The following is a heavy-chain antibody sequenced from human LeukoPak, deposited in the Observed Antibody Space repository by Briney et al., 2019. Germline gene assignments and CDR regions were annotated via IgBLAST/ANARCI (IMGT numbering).Heavy chain of an antibody. CDR2: IYYSGST. D-gene: IGHD6-13*01. J-gene: IGHJ4*02. Sequence: SETLSLTCTVPGGSISSSSYYWGWIRQPPGKGLEWIGSIYYSGSTYYNPSLKSRVTISVDTSKNQFSLKLSSVTAADTAVYYCARPGIAAAGNIDYWGQGTLVTVSS. CDR3: ARPGIAAAGNIDY. CDR1: GGSISSSSYY. V-gene: IGHV4-39*01.